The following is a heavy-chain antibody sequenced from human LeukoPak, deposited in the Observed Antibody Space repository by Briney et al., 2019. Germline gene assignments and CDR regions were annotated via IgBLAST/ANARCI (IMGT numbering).Heavy chain of an antibody. CDR3: ARDSIVVVPAAMGH. CDR1: GFTFSSYW. J-gene: IGHJ4*02. CDR2: IKQDGSEK. Sequence: GGSLRLSCTTSGFTFSSYWMTWVRQAPGKGLEWVANIKQDGSEKYYVDSVKGRFTISRDNAKNSLYLQMISLRAEDTAIYYCARDSIVVVPAAMGHWGQGTLVTVSS. D-gene: IGHD2-2*01. V-gene: IGHV3-7*01.